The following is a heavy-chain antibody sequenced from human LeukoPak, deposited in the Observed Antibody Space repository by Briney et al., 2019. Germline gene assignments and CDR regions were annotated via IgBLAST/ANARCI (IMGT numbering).Heavy chain of an antibody. V-gene: IGHV4-39*01. CDR3: ARGRWGQTRSLDY. J-gene: IGHJ4*02. CDR2: IYYSGNT. Sequence: SETLSLTCTVSGVSISSSNSYWGWIRQPPGKGLEWIGSIYYSGNTYYNASLKSQVSISIDTSKNQFSLRLTSVTAADTAVYYCARGRWGQTRSLDYWGQGTLVTVSS. CDR1: GVSISSSNSY. D-gene: IGHD1-7*01.